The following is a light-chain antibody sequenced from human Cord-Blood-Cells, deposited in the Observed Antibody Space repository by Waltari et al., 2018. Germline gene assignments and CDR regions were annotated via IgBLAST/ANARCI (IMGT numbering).Light chain of an antibody. V-gene: IGLV2-14*01. CDR2: DVS. J-gene: IGLJ1*01. CDR1: SSAVGGYNY. CDR3: SSYTSSSPLV. Sequence: QSALTQSASVSGSPGQSLTISCHGTSSAVGGYNYFSWYQQHPGKAPKLMIYDVSNRPSGVSNRFSGSKSGNTASLTISGLQAEDEADYYCSSYTSSSPLVFGTGTKVTVL.